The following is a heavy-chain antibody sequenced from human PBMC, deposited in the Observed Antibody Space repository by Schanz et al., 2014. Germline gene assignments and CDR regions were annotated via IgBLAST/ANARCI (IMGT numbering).Heavy chain of an antibody. V-gene: IGHV1-69*08. CDR3: AKVDRTRDDAMDV. Sequence: QVQLVQSGAEVKKPGSSVKVSCKASGGTFSSSTLTWVRQAPGQGLEWMGRIIPILDKTNYAQKFQGRVTMTADKSTSTVYMEVSGLRSEDTAVYYCAKVDRTRDDAMDVWGQGTTVTVSS. J-gene: IGHJ6*02. CDR2: IIPILDKT. D-gene: IGHD1-1*01. CDR1: GGTFSSST.